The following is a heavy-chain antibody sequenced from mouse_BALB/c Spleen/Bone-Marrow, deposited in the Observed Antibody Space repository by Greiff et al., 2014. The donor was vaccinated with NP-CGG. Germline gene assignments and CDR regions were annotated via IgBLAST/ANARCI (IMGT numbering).Heavy chain of an antibody. CDR3: AREDYYGSAWFAY. Sequence: LQLQQSGAELAKPGASVKMSCKASGYTFTSYWMHWVKQRPGQGLEWIGYINPSTGYTEYNQKFKDKATLTADKSSSTAYMQLSSLTSEDSAVYYCAREDYYGSAWFAYWGQGTLVTVSA. CDR2: INPSTGYT. D-gene: IGHD1-1*01. V-gene: IGHV1-7*01. J-gene: IGHJ3*01. CDR1: GYTFTSYW.